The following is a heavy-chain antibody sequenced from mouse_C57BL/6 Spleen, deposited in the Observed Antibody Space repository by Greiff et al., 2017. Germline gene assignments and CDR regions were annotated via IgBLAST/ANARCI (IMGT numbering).Heavy chain of an antibody. CDR3: ARGTTVVATDWYFDV. D-gene: IGHD1-1*01. V-gene: IGHV14-2*01. J-gene: IGHJ1*03. Sequence: EVKLQQSGAELVKPGASVKLSCTASGFNIKDYYMHWVKQRTEQGLEWIGRIDPEDGETKYAPKFQGKATITADTASNTAYLQLSSLTSEDTAVYYCARGTTVVATDWYFDVWGTGTTVTVSS. CDR2: IDPEDGET. CDR1: GFNIKDYY.